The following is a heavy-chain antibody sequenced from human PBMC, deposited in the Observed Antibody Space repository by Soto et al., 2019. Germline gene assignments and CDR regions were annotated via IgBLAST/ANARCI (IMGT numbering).Heavy chain of an antibody. CDR2: MNPNSGNT. Sequence: ASVKVSCKASGYTFTSYDINWVRQATGQGLEWMGWMNPNSGNTGYAQKFQGRVTMTRNTSISTAYMELSSLRSEDTAVYYCARLSRLYYYMDVWGKGTTVTVSS. CDR3: ARLSRLYYYMDV. J-gene: IGHJ6*03. CDR1: GYTFTSYD. D-gene: IGHD2-21*01. V-gene: IGHV1-8*01.